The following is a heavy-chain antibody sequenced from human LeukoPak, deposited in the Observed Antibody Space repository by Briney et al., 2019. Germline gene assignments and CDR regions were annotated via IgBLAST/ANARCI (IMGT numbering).Heavy chain of an antibody. CDR1: GFTFSSYA. Sequence: PGGSLRLSCAAAGFTFSSYAMTWVRQAPGKGLEWVSGISGGNGATYYADSVKGRFTISTDNSKNTLYLQMNSLRVEDTAVYYCAKSNYYGSGSPSLDYWGQGTLVTVSS. D-gene: IGHD3-10*01. CDR2: ISGGNGAT. J-gene: IGHJ4*02. CDR3: AKSNYYGSGSPSLDY. V-gene: IGHV3-23*01.